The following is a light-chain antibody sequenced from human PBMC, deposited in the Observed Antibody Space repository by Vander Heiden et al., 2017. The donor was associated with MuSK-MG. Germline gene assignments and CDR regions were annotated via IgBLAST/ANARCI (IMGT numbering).Light chain of an antibody. CDR2: GAS. CDR3: QQYKNWPPGT. J-gene: IGKJ1*01. CDR1: QSVYSD. V-gene: IGKV3-15*01. Sequence: EMVMTQSPATLSVSPGDSATLSCGASQSVYSDLAWYQQKPGQAPRLLIYGASTRATGIPARFSGSGYGTEFTLTISSGQSEDFAVYYCQQYKNWPPGTFGQGTKVEI.